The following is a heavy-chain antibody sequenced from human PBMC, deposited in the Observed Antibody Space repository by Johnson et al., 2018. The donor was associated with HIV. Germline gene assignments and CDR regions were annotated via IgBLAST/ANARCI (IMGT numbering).Heavy chain of an antibody. J-gene: IGHJ3*02. V-gene: IGHV3-30-3*01. D-gene: IGHD3-22*01. CDR3: ARLYYYDSSGYYVGAFDI. CDR2: ISYDGSNK. CDR1: GFTFSSYA. Sequence: QVQLVESGGCAVQPGRSLRLSCAASGFTFSSYAMHWVRQAPGKGLEWVAVISYDGSNKYYADSVKGRFTISRDNSKNTLYLQMNSLRAEDTAVYYCARLYYYDSSGYYVGAFDIWGQGTMVTVSS.